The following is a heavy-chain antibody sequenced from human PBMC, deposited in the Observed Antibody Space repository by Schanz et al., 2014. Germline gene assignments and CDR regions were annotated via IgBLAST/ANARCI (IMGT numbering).Heavy chain of an antibody. Sequence: QVQLQQWGAGLLKPSETLSLTCAVYGGSFSSYYWTWIRQPPGKGLEWIGEIQHSGSTNYNPSPKSRVTIPMDTPKTQSPLKLCSVTAADPAVYYCARGEWSTSQFDYWGHGTLVTVSS. CDR3: ARGEWSTSQFDY. CDR1: GGSFSSYY. CDR2: IQHSGST. D-gene: IGHD2-2*01. J-gene: IGHJ4*01. V-gene: IGHV4-34*01.